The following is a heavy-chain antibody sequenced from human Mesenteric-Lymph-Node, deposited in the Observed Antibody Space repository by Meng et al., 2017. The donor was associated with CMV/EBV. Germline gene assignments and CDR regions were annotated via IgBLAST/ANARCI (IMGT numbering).Heavy chain of an antibody. CDR3: TRDSYTNSFYYGMDV. D-gene: IGHD3-16*02. CDR2: INSASSTV. Sequence: GESLKISCVASGFSLSDFNMNWVRQAPGKGLEWVSYINSASSTVYYADSVKGRFTISRDNAKNTLYLQMSSLRADDTAIYYCTRDSYTNSFYYGMDVWGQGTTVTVSS. J-gene: IGHJ6*02. CDR1: GFSLSDFN. V-gene: IGHV3-48*04.